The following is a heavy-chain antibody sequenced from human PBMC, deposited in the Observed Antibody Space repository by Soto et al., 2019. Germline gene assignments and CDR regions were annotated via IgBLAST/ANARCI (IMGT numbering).Heavy chain of an antibody. CDR3: AAGIAAAGIASTKNWFDP. CDR2: IVVGSGNT. CDR1: GFTFTSSA. J-gene: IGHJ5*02. D-gene: IGHD6-13*01. Sequence: QMQLVQSGPEVKKPGTSVKVSCKASGFTFTSSAVQWVRQARGQRLEWIGWIVVGSGNTNYAQKFQERVTITRDMSTSTAYMELSSLRSEDTAVYYCAAGIAAAGIASTKNWFDPWGQGTLVTVSS. V-gene: IGHV1-58*01.